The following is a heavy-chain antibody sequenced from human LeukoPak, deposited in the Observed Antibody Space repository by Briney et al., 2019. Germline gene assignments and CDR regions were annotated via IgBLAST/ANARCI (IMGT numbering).Heavy chain of an antibody. D-gene: IGHD3-10*01. CDR2: INHSGST. CDR1: GGSFSGYY. CDR3: ATYYYGLFDI. J-gene: IGHJ3*02. V-gene: IGHV4-34*01. Sequence: PSETLFPTCAVYGGSFSGYYWSWIRQPPGKGLEWIGEINHSGSTNYNPSLKSRVTISVDTSKNQFSLKLSSVTAADTAVYYCATYYYGLFDIWGQGTMVTVSS.